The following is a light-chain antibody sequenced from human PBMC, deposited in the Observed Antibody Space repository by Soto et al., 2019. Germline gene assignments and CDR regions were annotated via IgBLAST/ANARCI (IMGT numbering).Light chain of an antibody. CDR3: HQYGSSPRT. V-gene: IGKV3-20*01. Sequence: PGDRATLSCRASQSVSSNFLAWYQQKPGQAPRLLIYGVSIRATGIPDRFSGSGSGTDFTLTIRRLEPEDFAMYFCHQYGSSPRTFGQGTKVEIK. CDR2: GVS. J-gene: IGKJ1*01. CDR1: QSVSSNF.